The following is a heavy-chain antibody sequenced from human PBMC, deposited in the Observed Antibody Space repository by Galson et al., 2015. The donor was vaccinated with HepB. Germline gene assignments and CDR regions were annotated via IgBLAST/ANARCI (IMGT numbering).Heavy chain of an antibody. CDR1: GASVNSDSFY. D-gene: IGHD3-9*01. CDR3: TSWVERYYFDY. J-gene: IGHJ4*02. Sequence: ETLSLTCTVSGASVNSDSFYWTWIRQPPGKGLEWIGHIYDSGSTNYNPSLRGRVTISVDTSKNQFSLRLRSATPADTGVYFCTSWVERYYFDYWAQGTLVTVSS. CDR2: IYDSGST. V-gene: IGHV4-61*01.